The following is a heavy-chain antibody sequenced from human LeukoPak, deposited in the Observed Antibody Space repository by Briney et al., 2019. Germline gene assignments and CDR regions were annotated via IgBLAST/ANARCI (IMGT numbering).Heavy chain of an antibody. D-gene: IGHD3-3*01. CDR2: IYSGGST. J-gene: IGHJ6*02. CDR3: ARTTQTYYDFWSGYYRRASDYYGMDV. Sequence: GGSLRLSCAASGFTVSSNYTSWVRQAPGKGLEWVSVIYSGGSTYYADSVKGRFTISRDNSKNTLYLQMNSLRAEDTAVYYCARTTQTYYDFWSGYYRRASDYYGMDVWGQGTTVTVSS. CDR1: GFTVSSNY. V-gene: IGHV3-53*01.